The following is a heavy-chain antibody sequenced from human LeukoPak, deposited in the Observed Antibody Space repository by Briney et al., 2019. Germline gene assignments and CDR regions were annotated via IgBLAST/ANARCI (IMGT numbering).Heavy chain of an antibody. Sequence: GGSLRLSCAASGVTFSSCAMSWVRQAPGKGLEWVSAISGSGGSTYYADSVKGRFTISRDNSKNTLYLQMNSLNAEVTAVYYCAKVPSGIAARPDFDYWGQGTLVTVSS. CDR3: AKVPSGIAARPDFDY. V-gene: IGHV3-23*01. CDR2: ISGSGGST. CDR1: GVTFSSCA. J-gene: IGHJ4*02. D-gene: IGHD6-6*01.